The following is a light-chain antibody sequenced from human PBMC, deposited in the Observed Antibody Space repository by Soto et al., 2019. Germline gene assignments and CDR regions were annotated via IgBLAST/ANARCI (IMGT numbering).Light chain of an antibody. V-gene: IGKV3-15*01. CDR1: QSLGDT. Sequence: IVMTQSPATLAVSPGDTATLSCRASQSLGDTLAWYQQKPGQAPRLLIFRASTRATGVPARFRATGSGTAFTLTISGLLSEDFAIYYCQQYSKWPPWTFGPGTRLETK. CDR2: RAS. J-gene: IGKJ1*01. CDR3: QQYSKWPPWT.